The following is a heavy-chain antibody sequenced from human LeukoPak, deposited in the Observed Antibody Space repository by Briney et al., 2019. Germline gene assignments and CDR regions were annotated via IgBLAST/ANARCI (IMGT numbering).Heavy chain of an antibody. CDR2: ISSSSSYI. D-gene: IGHD2-8*01. J-gene: IGHJ4*02. V-gene: IGHV3-21*01. CDR1: GFTFSSYS. CDR3: ARGRDVLMVYALYSYFDY. Sequence: GGSLRLSCAASGFTFSSYSMNWVRQAPGKGLEWVSSISSSSSYIYYADSVEGRFTISRDDAKNSLYLQMNSLRAEDTAVYYCARGRDVLMVYALYSYFDYWGQGTLVTVSS.